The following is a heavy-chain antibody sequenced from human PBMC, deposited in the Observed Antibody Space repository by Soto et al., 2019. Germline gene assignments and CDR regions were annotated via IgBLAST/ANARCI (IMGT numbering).Heavy chain of an antibody. V-gene: IGHV4-4*02. CDR2: IYHSGST. CDR1: GGSISSNDW. CDR3: ARREGDCRGGSCAYYHG. D-gene: IGHD2-15*01. Sequence: QVQLQESGPGLVKPSETLSLTCTVSGGSISSNDWWSWVRQTPGKGLEWIGEIYHSGSTNYNPSLKTRVTMTLDKSKQHFSLTLNFVPAADTAVYYCARREGDCRGGSCAYYHGWGQATVVHASS. J-gene: IGHJ4*02.